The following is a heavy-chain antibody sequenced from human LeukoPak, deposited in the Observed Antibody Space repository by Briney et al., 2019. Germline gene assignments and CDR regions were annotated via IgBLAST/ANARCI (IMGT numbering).Heavy chain of an antibody. CDR1: GYSFTNSW. D-gene: IGHD3-22*01. V-gene: IGHV5-51*01. CDR2: IYPGDSDT. J-gene: IGHJ3*02. Sequence: GESLKISCQGSGYSFTNSWIGWVRQMPGKGLEWMGIIYPGDSDTTYSPSFQGQVTISADKSISTAYLQWSSLKASDTAMYYCASAGDTSDYFYFSAFDIWGQGAMVTVSS. CDR3: ASAGDTSDYFYFSAFDI.